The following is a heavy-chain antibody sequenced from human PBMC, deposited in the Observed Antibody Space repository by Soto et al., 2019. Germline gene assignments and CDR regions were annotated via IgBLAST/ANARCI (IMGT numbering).Heavy chain of an antibody. CDR2: ISGRSGRT. V-gene: IGHV3-23*01. CDR3: AKGYDRGGSSRMDV. D-gene: IGHD2-15*01. Sequence: EAQLLASGGGLEQPGGSLRLSCAASGFTFSSYAMSWVRQAPGKGLEWVSGISGRSGRTYYADSVKGRFTISGDNTKNTLSLQMNSLRAEDTAIYYCAKGYDRGGSSRMDVWGQGTTVTVSS. J-gene: IGHJ6*02. CDR1: GFTFSSYA.